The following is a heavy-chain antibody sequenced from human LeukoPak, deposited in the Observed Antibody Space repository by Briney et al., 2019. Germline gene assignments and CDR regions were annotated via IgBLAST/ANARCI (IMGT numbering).Heavy chain of an antibody. Sequence: SEPLSLTCTVSGGSISSHYWSWLRQPPGKGLEWIGYIYYSGKTNYYPSLKSRVTISVDTSKNQFSLKLNSVTAADTAVYFCARGAGWYDYWGQGTLVTVSS. J-gene: IGHJ4*02. CDR1: GGSISSHY. V-gene: IGHV4-59*11. D-gene: IGHD6-19*01. CDR2: IYYSGKT. CDR3: ARGAGWYDY.